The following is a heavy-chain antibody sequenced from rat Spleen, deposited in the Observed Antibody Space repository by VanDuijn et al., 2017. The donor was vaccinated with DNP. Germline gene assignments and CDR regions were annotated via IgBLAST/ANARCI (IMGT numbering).Heavy chain of an antibody. J-gene: IGHJ2*01. V-gene: IGHV2-43*01. D-gene: IGHD3-1*01. Sequence: QVQLKESGPGLVQPSQTLSLACTVSGFSLTSHHVHWVRQPSGKGLEWMGIIGTGGTTEYNPILKSRLSISRDTSKSQVFLKMNSLPTEDTAIYFCTRDRNTPYYFDYWGQGVVVTVSS. CDR1: GFSLTSHH. CDR2: IGTGGTT. CDR3: TRDRNTPYYFDY.